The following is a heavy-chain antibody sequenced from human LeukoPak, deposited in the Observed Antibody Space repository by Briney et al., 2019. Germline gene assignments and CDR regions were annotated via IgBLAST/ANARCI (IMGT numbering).Heavy chain of an antibody. CDR2: ISYDGSNI. J-gene: IGHJ3*02. V-gene: IGHV3-30-3*02. CDR1: GFNFNNYV. CDR3: AKTPDPWAFDI. Sequence: GGSLRLSCAASGFNFNNYVMHWVRQAPGRGLEWVAVISYDGSNIYYVDSLKGRFTISRDNSKNMLYLQMSSLRPEDTAVYYCAKTPDPWAFDIWGQGTMVTVSS.